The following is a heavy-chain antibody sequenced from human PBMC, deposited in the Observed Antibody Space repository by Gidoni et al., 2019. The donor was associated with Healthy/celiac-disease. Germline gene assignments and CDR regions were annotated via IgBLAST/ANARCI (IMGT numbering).Heavy chain of an antibody. D-gene: IGHD5-18*01. CDR2: INHSGST. J-gene: IGHJ4*02. CDR3: ARAPLSKRYSYGWVNYFDY. CDR1: GGSFRGSY. Sequence: QVQLQQWGAGLLKPSETLSLTCAVYGGSFRGSYWSWIRQPPGKGLEWIGEINHSGSTNYNPSLKSRVTISVDTSKNQFSLKLSSVTAADTAVYYCARAPLSKRYSYGWVNYFDYWGQGTLVTVSS. V-gene: IGHV4-34*01.